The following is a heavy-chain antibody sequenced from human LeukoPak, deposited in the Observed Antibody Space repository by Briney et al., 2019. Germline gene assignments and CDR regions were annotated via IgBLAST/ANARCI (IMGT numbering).Heavy chain of an antibody. J-gene: IGHJ4*02. V-gene: IGHV3-7*01. CDR1: GFTFTNYW. Sequence: PGGSLRLSCAASGFTFTNYWMSWVRQAPGKGLELVANIKQDRSEKYYVDSVKGRFTIFRDNSKNMLYLQMNILGTEDTAVYYCAKDRWGAVASFDYWGQGTLVTVSS. D-gene: IGHD6-19*01. CDR3: AKDRWGAVASFDY. CDR2: IKQDRSEK.